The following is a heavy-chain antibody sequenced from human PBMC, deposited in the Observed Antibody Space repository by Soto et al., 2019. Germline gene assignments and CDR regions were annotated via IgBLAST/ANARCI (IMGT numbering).Heavy chain of an antibody. Sequence: QVQLQESGPGLVKPSQTLSLTCTVSGGSISSGGYYWSWSRQHPGKGLEWIGYIYYSGSTYYNPSLKRRVTTSVDTSKNQFSLKLSSVTAADTAVYYCARYARPNYDSSGYYRFDYWGQGTLVTVSS. D-gene: IGHD3-22*01. CDR3: ARYARPNYDSSGYYRFDY. J-gene: IGHJ4*02. V-gene: IGHV4-31*03. CDR1: GGSISSGGYY. CDR2: IYYSGST.